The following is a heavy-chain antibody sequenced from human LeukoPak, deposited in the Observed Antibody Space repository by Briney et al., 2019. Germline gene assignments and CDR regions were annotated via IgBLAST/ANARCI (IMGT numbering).Heavy chain of an antibody. CDR2: IYYSGST. V-gene: IGHV4-59*08. D-gene: IGHD5-12*01. J-gene: IGHJ6*02. CDR3: ARHIGTGVRGYMDV. Sequence: SETLSLTCSVSGGSISSYYWSWIRQPPGKGLEWIGYIYYSGSTNYYPSLKSRVTISVDTSKNQFSLKLSSVTAADTAVYYCARHIGTGVRGYMDVWGQGTTVTVSS. CDR1: GGSISSYY.